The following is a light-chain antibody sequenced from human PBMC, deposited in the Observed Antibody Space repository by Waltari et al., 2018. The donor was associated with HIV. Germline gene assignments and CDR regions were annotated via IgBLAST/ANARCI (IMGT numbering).Light chain of an antibody. CDR2: VNTDGSH. CDR3: QTWGTGIRV. V-gene: IGLV4-69*02. J-gene: IGLJ3*02. Sequence: QLVLTQSPSASASLGASVKLTCLLPSGHNNYAVTWNPQQPQKGPRYLMKVNTDGSHTKGDGIPDRFSGSSSGTERYLTISSLQSEDEADYYCQTWGTGIRVFGGGTKLTVL. CDR1: SGHNNYA.